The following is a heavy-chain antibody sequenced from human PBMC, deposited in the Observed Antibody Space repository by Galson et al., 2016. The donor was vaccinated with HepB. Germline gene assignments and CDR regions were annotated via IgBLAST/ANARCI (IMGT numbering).Heavy chain of an antibody. CDR2: INPSGGAT. CDR3: ARDREQQPAS. CDR1: GYPFSNYY. D-gene: IGHD6-13*01. V-gene: IGHV1-46*01. Sequence: SVKVSCKASGYPFSNYYMHWVRQAPGQGLEWMGIINPSGGATRYAHKFQDRVTMTRDTSTSTVYLELSTLRSEDSAVYFCARDREQQPASWGPGTLVTVSS. J-gene: IGHJ4*02.